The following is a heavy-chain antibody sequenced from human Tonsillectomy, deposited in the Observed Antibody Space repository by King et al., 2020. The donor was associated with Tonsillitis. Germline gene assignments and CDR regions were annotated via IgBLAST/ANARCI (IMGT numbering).Heavy chain of an antibody. CDR1: GFTFSSYG. CDR3: AKVTLPYSSTWYGLRS. J-gene: IGHJ5*02. Sequence: VQLVESGGGVVQPGRSLRLSCAASGFTFSSYGMHWVRQAPGKGLEWVAVISYDGSNKYYADCGKGRFTSYRDNSKNTLYIQMNTLRTEDTALCYCAKVTLPYSSTWYGLRSWGQGTLVTVSS. V-gene: IGHV3-30*18. CDR2: ISYDGSNK. D-gene: IGHD6-13*01.